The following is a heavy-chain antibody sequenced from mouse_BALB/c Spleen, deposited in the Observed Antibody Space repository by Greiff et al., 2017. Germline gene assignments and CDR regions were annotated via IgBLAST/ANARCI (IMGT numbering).Heavy chain of an antibody. V-gene: IGHV5-6-4*01. Sequence: EVKVEESGGGLVKPGGSLKLSCAASGFTFSSYTMSWVRQTPEKRLEWVATISSGGSYTYYPDSVKGRFTISRDNAKNTLYLQMSSLKSEDTAMYYCTRDGGITTVVATDFDYWGQGTTLTVSS. CDR2: ISSGGSYT. J-gene: IGHJ2*01. CDR1: GFTFSSYT. D-gene: IGHD1-1*01. CDR3: TRDGGITTVVATDFDY.